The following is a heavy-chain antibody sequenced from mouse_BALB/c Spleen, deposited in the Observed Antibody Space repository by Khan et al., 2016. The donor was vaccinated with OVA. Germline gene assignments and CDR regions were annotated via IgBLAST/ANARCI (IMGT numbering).Heavy chain of an antibody. Sequence: EVQLQASGPGLLKPSQSLSLICTVSGYSITSHYSWIWIRQFSGNNLVCLAYICYSGSTSYCPSLRSRVSITRITSKHQFLLQLNSVTTEDTATYYWASGRLLLRYPDYYDYWGQGTTLTVSS. V-gene: IGHV3-2*02. J-gene: IGHJ2*01. CDR1: GYSITSHYS. D-gene: IGHD1-1*01. CDR2: ICYSGST. CDR3: ASGRLLLRYPDYYDY.